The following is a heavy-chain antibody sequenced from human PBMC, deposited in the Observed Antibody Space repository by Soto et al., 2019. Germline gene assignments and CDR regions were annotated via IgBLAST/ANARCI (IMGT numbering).Heavy chain of an antibody. CDR3: ARDCSSPSCYPLYYYGMDV. Sequence: SVQVSCKASGSTYSSYAISWVRQAPGQGLEWMGGIIPIFGTANYAQKFQGRVTITADESTSTAYMELSSLRSEDTAVYYCARDCSSPSCYPLYYYGMDVCGQGTTVTVSS. D-gene: IGHD2-2*01. CDR1: GSTYSSYA. CDR2: IIPIFGTA. J-gene: IGHJ6*02. V-gene: IGHV1-69*01.